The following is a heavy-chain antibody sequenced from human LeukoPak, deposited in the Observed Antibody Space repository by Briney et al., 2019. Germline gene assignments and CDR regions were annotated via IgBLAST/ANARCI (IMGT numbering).Heavy chain of an antibody. CDR1: GDSISSGSYY. J-gene: IGHJ4*02. D-gene: IGHD1-26*01. CDR3: ARGRELHRI. CDR2: IYTSGST. Sequence: PPQTLSLTCTVSGDSISSGSYYWSWIRQPAGKGLEWIGRIYTSGSTNYNPSLKSRVTISVDTSKNQFSLKLSSVTAADTAVYYCARGRELHRIWGQGTLVTVSS. V-gene: IGHV4-61*02.